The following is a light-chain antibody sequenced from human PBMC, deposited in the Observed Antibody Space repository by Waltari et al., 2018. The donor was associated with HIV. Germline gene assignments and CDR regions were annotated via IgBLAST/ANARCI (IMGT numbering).Light chain of an antibody. V-gene: IGLV3-27*01. CDR2: KDS. Sequence: SYELTQPPSVSVSPGQTARITCSGDVLAKKYARWFQQKPGQAPVLVIYKDSERPSGIPERVSGSSLGTTVTLTISGAQVEDEADYYCYSAADNNLGVFGGGTKLTVL. CDR1: VLAKKY. J-gene: IGLJ3*02. CDR3: YSAADNNLGV.